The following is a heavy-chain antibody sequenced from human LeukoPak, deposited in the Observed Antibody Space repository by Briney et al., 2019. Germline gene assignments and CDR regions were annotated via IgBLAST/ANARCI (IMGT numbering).Heavy chain of an antibody. D-gene: IGHD4-17*01. Sequence: SETLSLTCAVYGGSFSGYYWSWIRQPPGKGLEWIGEINHSGSTNYNPSLKSRVTISVDTSKNQFSLKLSSVTAADMAVYYCARFNYGDPDDYWGQGTLVTVSS. J-gene: IGHJ4*02. CDR1: GGSFSGYY. CDR2: INHSGST. V-gene: IGHV4-34*01. CDR3: ARFNYGDPDDY.